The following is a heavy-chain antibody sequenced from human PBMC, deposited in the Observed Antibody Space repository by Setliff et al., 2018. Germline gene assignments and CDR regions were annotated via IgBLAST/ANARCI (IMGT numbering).Heavy chain of an antibody. CDR1: GGSISPYS. J-gene: IGHJ6*02. CDR3: ARDRTAYSYGLDV. V-gene: IGHV4-59*01. Sequence: SETLSLTCTVSGGSISPYSWSWIRQPPGKGLEWIGYIYHNGNTNFNPSLKTRVSMSVXXXKNQIALNLKSVTAADTAVYYCARDRTAYSYGLDVWGQGTTVTVSS. CDR2: IYHNGNT.